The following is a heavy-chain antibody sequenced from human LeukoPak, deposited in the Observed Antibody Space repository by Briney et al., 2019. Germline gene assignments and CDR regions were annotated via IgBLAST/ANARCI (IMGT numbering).Heavy chain of an antibody. Sequence: APVKVSCKASGYPFNLYGITWVRQAPGQGLEWLGWISPHTANTNYVQNLQDRVTLTTDTSTSTVYMQLRSLRSDDTAVYYCARVVYYDSSGYFDNWGQGTLVTVSS. CDR3: ARVVYYDSSGYFDN. J-gene: IGHJ4*02. CDR2: ISPHTANT. V-gene: IGHV1-18*01. CDR1: GYPFNLYG. D-gene: IGHD3-22*01.